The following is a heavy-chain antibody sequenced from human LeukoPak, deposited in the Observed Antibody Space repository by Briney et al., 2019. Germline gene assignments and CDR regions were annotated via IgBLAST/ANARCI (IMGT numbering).Heavy chain of an antibody. Sequence: SETLSLTCTVSGGSISSYYWSWIRQPPGKGLEWIGYIYYSGSTNYNPSLKSRVTISVDTSKNQFSLKLSSVTAADTAVYYCARHGTLVRGADVVFSQELDYWGQGTLVTVSS. CDR1: GGSISSYY. CDR3: ARHGTLVRGADVVFSQELDY. J-gene: IGHJ4*02. V-gene: IGHV4-59*08. CDR2: IYYSGST. D-gene: IGHD3-10*01.